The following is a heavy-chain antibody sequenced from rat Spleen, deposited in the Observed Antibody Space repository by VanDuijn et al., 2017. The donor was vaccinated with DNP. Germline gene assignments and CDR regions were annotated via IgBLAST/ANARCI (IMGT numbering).Heavy chain of an antibody. Sequence: EVQLVESGGGLVQPGRSLKLSCAASGFTFSDYNMAWVRQAPKKGLEWVAFISYDGDNTYYGDSVKGRFTVSRDNAKSSLYLQMDSLRSEDTATYYCARGGFDYWGQGVMVTVSS. CDR3: ARGGFDY. V-gene: IGHV5-7*01. J-gene: IGHJ2*01. CDR2: ISYDGDNT. CDR1: GFTFSDYN.